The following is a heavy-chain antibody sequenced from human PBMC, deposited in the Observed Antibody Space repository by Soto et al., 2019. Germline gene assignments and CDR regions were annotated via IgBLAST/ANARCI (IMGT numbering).Heavy chain of an antibody. CDR1: GGSITTGGYY. Sequence: SETLSLTCTVSGGSITTGGYYWSWIRQLPGKGLEWIGHRYYSESTYYNPSLKSRVSISLDTSKNQFSLKLSFVTAADTAMYYCXRTKCSGGSCYSWPLDYWGQGTPVTVSS. J-gene: IGHJ4*02. V-gene: IGHV4-31*03. CDR2: RYYSEST. D-gene: IGHD2-15*01. CDR3: XRTKCSGGSCYSWPLDY.